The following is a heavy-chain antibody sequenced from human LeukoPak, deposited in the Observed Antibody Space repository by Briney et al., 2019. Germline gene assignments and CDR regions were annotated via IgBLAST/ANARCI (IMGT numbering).Heavy chain of an antibody. J-gene: IGHJ4*02. D-gene: IGHD3-10*01. CDR3: ARRDYGSGAGQFDY. CDR1: GCSFTSYW. V-gene: IGHV5-51*01. Sequence: GAALQTSYEGAGCSFTSYWIGWGRRLAGKGVEGRGIIYSGDCDTRYSPYFQGEVTISFAKSISTAYLQWTSLKASDTAMYYCARRDYGSGAGQFDYWGQGTLVIVSS. CDR2: IYSGDCDT.